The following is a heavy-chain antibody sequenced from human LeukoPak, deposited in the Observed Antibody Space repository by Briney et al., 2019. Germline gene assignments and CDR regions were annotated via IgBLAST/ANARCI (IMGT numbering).Heavy chain of an antibody. Sequence: SETLSLTCTVSGGSISDYYWSWIRQPPGKGLEWIGYFSNSGTTNQNPSLKSRVTMSVDTSKNQFSLKLSSVTAADTAVYYCASLTTGNWFDPWGQGTLVTVSS. CDR2: FSNSGTT. CDR1: GGSISDYY. V-gene: IGHV4-59*12. CDR3: ASLTTGNWFDP. J-gene: IGHJ5*02. D-gene: IGHD4/OR15-4a*01.